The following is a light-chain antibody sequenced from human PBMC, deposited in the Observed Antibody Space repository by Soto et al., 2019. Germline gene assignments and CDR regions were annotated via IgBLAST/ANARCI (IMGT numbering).Light chain of an antibody. Sequence: DIVMTQSPLSLPVTPGEPASISCRSSQSLRHHNGYNYLDWYLQKPGQSPQVLIYLGSNRAYGVPSRVGGSGSVTVFTLKISRVEAEDVGVYYCIQTLQAPYSFGQGTKLEIK. CDR2: LGS. J-gene: IGKJ2*01. CDR1: QSLRHHNGYNY. V-gene: IGKV2-28*01. CDR3: IQTLQAPYS.